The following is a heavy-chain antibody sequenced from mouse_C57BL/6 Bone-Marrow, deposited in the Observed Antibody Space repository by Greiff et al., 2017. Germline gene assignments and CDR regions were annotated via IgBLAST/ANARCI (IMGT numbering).Heavy chain of an antibody. V-gene: IGHV1-64*01. D-gene: IGHD1-1*01. J-gene: IGHJ4*01. CDR3: ARGGTVVYYYDMDY. CDR2: IHPNSGST. Sequence: VQLQQPGAELVKPGASVKLSCKASGYTFTSYWMHWVKQRPGQGLEWIGMIHPNSGSTNYNEKFKSKATLTVDKSSSTAYMQLSSLTSEDSAVYYCARGGTVVYYYDMDYWGQGTSVTVSS. CDR1: GYTFTSYW.